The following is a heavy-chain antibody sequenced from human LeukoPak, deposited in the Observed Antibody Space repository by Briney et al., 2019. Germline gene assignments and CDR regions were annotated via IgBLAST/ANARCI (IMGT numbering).Heavy chain of an antibody. CDR1: GYTFTSYD. V-gene: IGHV1-8*01. CDR3: ARVLLPAAADYYYYGMDV. D-gene: IGHD2-2*01. J-gene: IGHJ6*02. CDR2: MNPNSGNT. Sequence: ASVKVSCKASGYTFTSYDINWVRQATGQGLEWMGCMNPNSGNTGYAQKFQGRVTMTRNTSISTAYMELSSLRSEDTAVYYCARVLLPAAADYYYYGMDVWGQGTTVTVSS.